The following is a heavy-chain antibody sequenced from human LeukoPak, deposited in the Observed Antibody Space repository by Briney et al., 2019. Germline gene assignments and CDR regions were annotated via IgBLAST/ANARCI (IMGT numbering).Heavy chain of an antibody. V-gene: IGHV4-4*09. CDR2: IYTSGST. CDR1: GGSISSYY. D-gene: IGHD3-22*01. CDR3: ARRAVVITNDAFDI. Sequence: PSETLSLTCTVSGGSISSYYWSWIRQPPGKGLEWIGYIYTSGSTNYNPSLKSRVTISVDTSKNQFSLKLSSVTAADTAVYYCARRAVVITNDAFDIWGQGTVVTVSS. J-gene: IGHJ3*02.